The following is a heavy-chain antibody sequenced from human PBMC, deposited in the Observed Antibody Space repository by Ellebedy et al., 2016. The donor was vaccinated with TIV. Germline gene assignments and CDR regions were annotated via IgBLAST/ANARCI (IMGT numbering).Heavy chain of an antibody. Sequence: SETLSLTXTVSGGSINNYYWSWIRQPAGKGLEWVGRIYTSGSTNYNPSLKSRVTMSVDTSKNQFSLKLSSVTAADTAVYYCARDLFLSYSYGYGDWYFDLWGRGTLVTVSS. D-gene: IGHD5-18*01. J-gene: IGHJ2*01. CDR1: GGSINNYY. V-gene: IGHV4-4*07. CDR2: IYTSGST. CDR3: ARDLFLSYSYGYGDWYFDL.